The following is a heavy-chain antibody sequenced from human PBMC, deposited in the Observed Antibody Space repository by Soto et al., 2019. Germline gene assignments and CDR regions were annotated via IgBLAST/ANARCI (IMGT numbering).Heavy chain of an antibody. Sequence: ASVKVSCKASGYTFTGYYMHWVRQAPGQGLEWMGWINPNSGGTNYAQKFQGRVTMTRDTSISTAYMELSRLRSDDTAVYCCARVYSSGWYRYYYYGMDVWGQGTTVTVSS. D-gene: IGHD6-19*01. CDR2: INPNSGGT. J-gene: IGHJ6*02. V-gene: IGHV1-2*02. CDR1: GYTFTGYY. CDR3: ARVYSSGWYRYYYYGMDV.